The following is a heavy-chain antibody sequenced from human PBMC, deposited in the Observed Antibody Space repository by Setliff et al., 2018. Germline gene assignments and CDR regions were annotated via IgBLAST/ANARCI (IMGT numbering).Heavy chain of an antibody. V-gene: IGHV1-2*02. CDR2: TNLNSGDT. Sequence: ASVKVSCKASRYTFSGYYMHWVRQAPGQGLEWMGWTNLNSGDTRFAQKFQGRVTLTRDTSTSTAYMELTGLRYDDTAIYYCARDPLGLEDITLFDYWGQGTLVTVSS. D-gene: IGHD3-16*01. CDR3: ARDPLGLEDITLFDY. J-gene: IGHJ4*02. CDR1: RYTFSGYY.